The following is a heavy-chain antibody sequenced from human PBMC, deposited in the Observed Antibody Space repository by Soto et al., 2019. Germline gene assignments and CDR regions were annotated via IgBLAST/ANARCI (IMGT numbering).Heavy chain of an antibody. D-gene: IGHD3-22*01. CDR3: AREDYDTNI. J-gene: IGHJ4*02. CDR1: GFYLRYYG. CDR2: ISGNSGDT. V-gene: IGHV1-18*01. Sequence: QVQLVQSGAEVKKPGASVKVSCKASGFYLRYYGICWLRQAPGQGLEWMGWISGNSGDTKYAQKLQGRVTLTTDTSTSTAYMELRSLRSDDTAVYYCAREDYDTNIWGQGTLVTVSS.